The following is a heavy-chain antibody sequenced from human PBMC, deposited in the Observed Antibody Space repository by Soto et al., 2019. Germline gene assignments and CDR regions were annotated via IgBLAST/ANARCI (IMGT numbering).Heavy chain of an antibody. CDR3: ATSAIFGVVIIRINWFDP. V-gene: IGHV1-69*13. Sequence: SVKVSCKASGGTFISYAISGVRQAPGQGLEWMGGIIPIFGTANYAQKFQGRVTITADESTSTAYMELSSLRSEDTAVYYCATSAIFGVVIIRINWFDPWGQGTLVTVSS. CDR2: IIPIFGTA. D-gene: IGHD3-3*01. J-gene: IGHJ5*02. CDR1: GGTFISYA.